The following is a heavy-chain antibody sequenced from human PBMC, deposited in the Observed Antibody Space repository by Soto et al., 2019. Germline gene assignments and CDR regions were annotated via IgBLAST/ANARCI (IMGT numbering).Heavy chain of an antibody. Sequence: QVQLVQSGAEVKKPGSSVRVSCKASGDTFNNYAISWVRQAPGQGLEWMGEIVPLFDTANYAQKFQGRVTITADKSTSTAYMELSSLRSEDTAVYYCARQYTGYDIGRERAMDVWGQGTTVTVSS. D-gene: IGHD5-12*01. J-gene: IGHJ6*02. V-gene: IGHV1-69*06. CDR3: ARQYTGYDIGRERAMDV. CDR2: IVPLFDTA. CDR1: GDTFNNYA.